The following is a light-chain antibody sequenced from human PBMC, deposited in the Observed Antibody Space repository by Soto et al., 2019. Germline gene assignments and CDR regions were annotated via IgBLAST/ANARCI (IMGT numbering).Light chain of an antibody. V-gene: IGLV2-8*01. CDR3: SSYAVTHIFV. J-gene: IGLJ1*01. Sequence: QSVLTQPPSASGSPGQSVTISCTGTSSDVGGYNYVSWYQQHPGKAPKVIIYEVSKRPSGVPDRFSGSKSGSTASLTVSGLQAEDEADYYCSSYAVTHIFVFGTGTKV. CDR1: SSDVGGYNY. CDR2: EVS.